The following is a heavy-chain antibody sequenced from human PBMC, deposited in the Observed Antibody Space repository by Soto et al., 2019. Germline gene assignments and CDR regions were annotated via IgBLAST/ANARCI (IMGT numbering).Heavy chain of an antibody. CDR3: ASALPRRDIVATIGGALPFYY. D-gene: IGHD5-12*01. Sequence: QVQLVQSGAEVKKPGSSVKVSCKASGGTFSSYTISWVRQAPGQGLEWMGRIIPIVGIANYAQKFQGRATITAHKSSSTAYMELSSLRVEDTAVYYCASALPRRDIVATIGGALPFYYWGQGTLVTVSS. CDR2: IIPIVGIA. CDR1: GGTFSSYT. V-gene: IGHV1-69*02. J-gene: IGHJ4*02.